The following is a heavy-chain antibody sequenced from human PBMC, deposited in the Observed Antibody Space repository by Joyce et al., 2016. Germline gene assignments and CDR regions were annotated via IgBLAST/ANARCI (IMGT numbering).Heavy chain of an antibody. J-gene: IGHJ4*02. V-gene: IGHV3-7*01. Sequence: EVQMVESGGGLVQPGESLRLTCVVSGFTFSSYWMSWVRQAPGKGLEWVATIKRDGSESYYVDSVKGRFTVSRDNDKNSMFLNMNRLRAEDTAVYYCARDPGARGFDYWGQGILVTVSS. CDR3: ARDPGARGFDY. CDR2: IKRDGSES. CDR1: GFTFSSYW. D-gene: IGHD4/OR15-4a*01.